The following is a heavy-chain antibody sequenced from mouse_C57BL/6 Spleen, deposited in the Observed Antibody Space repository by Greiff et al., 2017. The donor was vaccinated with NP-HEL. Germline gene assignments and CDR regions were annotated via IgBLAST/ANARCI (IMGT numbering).Heavy chain of an antibody. CDR3: ARQIYYDYDEKAMDY. J-gene: IGHJ4*01. CDR2: ISSGSSTI. CDR1: GFTFSDYG. V-gene: IGHV5-17*01. Sequence: EVKLMESGGGLVKPGGSLKLSCAASGFTFSDYGMHWVRQAPEKGLEWVAYISSGSSTIYYADTVKGRFPISRDNAKNTLFLQMTSLRSEDTAMYYCARQIYYDYDEKAMDYWGQGTSVTVSS. D-gene: IGHD2-4*01.